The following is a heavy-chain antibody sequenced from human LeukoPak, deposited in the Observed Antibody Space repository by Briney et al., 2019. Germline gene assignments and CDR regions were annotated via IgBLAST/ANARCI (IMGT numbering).Heavy chain of an antibody. J-gene: IGHJ6*04. D-gene: IGHD3-10*02. V-gene: IGHV3-23*01. CDR2: ISDSGGRT. Sequence: GGSLRLSCVASRFTFGSYAMSWVRQAPGKGLEWVSTISDSGGRTYYADSVKGRFTISRDNAKNSLYLQMNSPRAEDTAVYYCAELGITMIGGVWGKGTTVTISS. CDR1: RFTFGSYA. CDR3: AELGITMIGGV.